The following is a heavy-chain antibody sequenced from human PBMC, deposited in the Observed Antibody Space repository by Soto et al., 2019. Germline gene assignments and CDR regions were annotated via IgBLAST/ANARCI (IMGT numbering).Heavy chain of an antibody. CDR1: GFTFSSYG. J-gene: IGHJ4*02. CDR2: IWYDGSNK. D-gene: IGHD4-17*01. V-gene: IGHV3-33*01. Sequence: QVQLVESGGGVVQPGRSLRLSCAASGFTFSSYGMHWVRQAPGKGLEWVAVIWYDGSNKYYADSVKGRFTISRDNSKNTLYVQMNSLRAEDTAVDYCERSQGTTVTLYDYWGQGTLVTVSS. CDR3: ERSQGTTVTLYDY.